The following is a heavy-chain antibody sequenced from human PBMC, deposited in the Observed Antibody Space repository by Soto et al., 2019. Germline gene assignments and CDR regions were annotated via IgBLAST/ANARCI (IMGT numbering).Heavy chain of an antibody. Sequence: GGSLRLSCAASGFTFSDYYMSWIRQAPGKGLEWVSYISSSSSYTNYVDSVKGRFTISRDNAKNSLYLQMNSLRAEDTAVYYCARASPPFDYWGQGTLVTVSS. CDR2: ISSSSSYT. J-gene: IGHJ4*02. V-gene: IGHV3-11*05. CDR1: GFTFSDYY. CDR3: ARASPPFDY.